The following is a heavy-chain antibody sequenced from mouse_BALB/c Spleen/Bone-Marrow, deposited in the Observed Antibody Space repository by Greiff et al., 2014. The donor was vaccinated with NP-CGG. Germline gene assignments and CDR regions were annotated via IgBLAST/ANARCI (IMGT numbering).Heavy chain of an antibody. D-gene: IGHD2-14*01. V-gene: IGHV5-4*02. CDR3: ARDRGVQGYAMDY. Sequence: DVQLVESGGGLVKPGGSLKLSCAASGFTFSDYYMYWVRQTPEERLEWVATISDGGSYTYYPDSVKGRFTISRDIAKNNLYLQMSSLKSEDTAMYYCARDRGVQGYAMDYWGQGTSVTVSS. CDR1: GFTFSDYY. CDR2: ISDGGSYT. J-gene: IGHJ4*01.